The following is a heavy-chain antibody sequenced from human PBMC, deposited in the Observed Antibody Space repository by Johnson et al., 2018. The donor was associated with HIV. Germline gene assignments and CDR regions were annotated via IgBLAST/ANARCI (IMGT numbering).Heavy chain of an antibody. CDR3: ARERGYFGNPAFDI. CDR2: LSYDGSNK. V-gene: IGHV3-30-3*01. Sequence: QMMLVESGGGLIQPGGSLRLSCVASGFTVSYNYMNWVRQAPGKGLAWVAVLSYDGSNKFYTASVKGRFTISRDNSKNTLYLQMNSLRTEDTAMYYCARERGYFGNPAFDIWGQGTMVTVSS. CDR1: GFTVSYNY. D-gene: IGHD4-23*01. J-gene: IGHJ3*02.